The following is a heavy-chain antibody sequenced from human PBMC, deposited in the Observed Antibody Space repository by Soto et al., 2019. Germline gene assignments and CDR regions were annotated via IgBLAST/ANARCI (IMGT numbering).Heavy chain of an antibody. CDR2: IYHSGGT. J-gene: IGHJ4*02. V-gene: IGHV4-31*03. CDR1: AGSISSGGYY. CDR3: ARDRGGYGVFDY. Sequence: SETLSLTCSVSAGSISSGGYYWNWIRQPPGKGLEWIGYIYHSGGTYSSPSLRSRVTISVDTSKNQFSLKLTPETAAHSEVYYCARDRGGYGVFDYWGQRTLVTV. D-gene: IGHD5-12*01.